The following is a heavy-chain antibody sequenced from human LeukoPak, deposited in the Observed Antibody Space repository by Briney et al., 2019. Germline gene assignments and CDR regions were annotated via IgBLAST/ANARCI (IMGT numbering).Heavy chain of an antibody. J-gene: IGHJ4*02. D-gene: IGHD3-10*01. CDR3: AKEPDAYGAGSFDY. Sequence: PGGSPRLSCAASGFTFSNYAMSWVRQAPGKGLQWVSTISGSGGGTYYADSVKGRFTISRDNSKNTLYLHMNSLRAEDTAVFYCAKEPDAYGAGSFDYWGQGTLVTVSS. CDR1: GFTFSNYA. CDR2: ISGSGGGT. V-gene: IGHV3-23*01.